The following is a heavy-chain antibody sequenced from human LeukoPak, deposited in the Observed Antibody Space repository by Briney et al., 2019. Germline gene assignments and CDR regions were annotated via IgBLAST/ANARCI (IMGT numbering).Heavy chain of an antibody. CDR3: ARSRGPGELLWPLDYYYGMDV. CDR2: MNPNSGNT. V-gene: IGHV1-8*01. D-gene: IGHD3-10*01. J-gene: IGHJ6*02. Sequence: ASVKVSCKASGHTFTSYDINWVRQATGQGLEWMGWMNPNSGNTGYAQKFQGRVTMTRNTSISTAYMELSSLRSEDTAVYYCARSRGPGELLWPLDYYYGMDVWGQGTTVTVSS. CDR1: GHTFTSYD.